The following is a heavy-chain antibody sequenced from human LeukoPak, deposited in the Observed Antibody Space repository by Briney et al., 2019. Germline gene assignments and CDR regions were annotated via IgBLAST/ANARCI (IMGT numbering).Heavy chain of an antibody. CDR2: IYYSGST. CDR1: GGSISSYY. CDR3: AREIRLDYYDSSGYYYRDAFDI. J-gene: IGHJ3*02. Sequence: PSETLSLTCTVSGGSISSYYWSWIRQPPGKGLEWIGYIYYSGSTNYNPSLKSRVTISVDTSKNQLSLKLSSVTAADTAVYYCAREIRLDYYDSSGYYYRDAFDIWGQGTMVTVSS. V-gene: IGHV4-59*01. D-gene: IGHD3-22*01.